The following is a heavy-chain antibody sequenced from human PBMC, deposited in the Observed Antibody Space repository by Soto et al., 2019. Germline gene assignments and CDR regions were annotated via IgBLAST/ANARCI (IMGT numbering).Heavy chain of an antibody. Sequence: SETLSLTCTVSGGSISSYYWSWIRQPPGKGLEWIGYIYYSGSTNYNPSLKSRVTISVDTSQNQFSLKLSSVTAADTAVLYCAGMVGDYDIWTGRDYYMDVWGKGTTVTVSS. CDR3: AGMVGDYDIWTGRDYYMDV. J-gene: IGHJ6*03. D-gene: IGHD3-9*01. CDR2: IYYSGST. CDR1: GGSISSYY. V-gene: IGHV4-59*01.